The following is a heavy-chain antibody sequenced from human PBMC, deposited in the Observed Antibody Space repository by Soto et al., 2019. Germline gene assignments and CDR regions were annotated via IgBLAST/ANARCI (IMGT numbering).Heavy chain of an antibody. J-gene: IGHJ4*02. V-gene: IGHV3-15*01. CDR2: VKSKTDGGTI. CDR3: IGTYSGSSVRFDY. D-gene: IGHD5-12*01. CDR1: GFTFTNAW. Sequence: EVQLVESGGGLVKPGGSLRLSCAASGFTFTNAWMTWVRQAPGKGLEWVGRVKSKTDGGTIDYAAPVKDRVTISRDDSKHTLYLQRNSLKTEHTAVYYCIGTYSGSSVRFDYWGQGTRVTVSS.